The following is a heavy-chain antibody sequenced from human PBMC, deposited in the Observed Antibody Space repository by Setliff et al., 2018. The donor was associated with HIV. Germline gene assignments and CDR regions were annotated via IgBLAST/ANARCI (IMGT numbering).Heavy chain of an antibody. J-gene: IGHJ5*02. V-gene: IGHV1-18*01. Sequence: ASVKVSCKASGYDFTAYAISWGRQAPGQGLEWMGRIGGDNANIKFAQSFQGRVTMTTDTSTNTAYLELTSLRSDDTAVYYCARYAASCTGWFDPLGQGTQVTVSS. D-gene: IGHD2-8*02. CDR1: GYDFTAYA. CDR3: ARYAASCTGWFDP. CDR2: IGGDNANI.